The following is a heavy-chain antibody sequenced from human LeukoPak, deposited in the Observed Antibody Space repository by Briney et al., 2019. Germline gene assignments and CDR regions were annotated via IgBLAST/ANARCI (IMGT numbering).Heavy chain of an antibody. CDR2: INPNSGGT. CDR3: ARGLAWCSSTSCYILYYFDY. J-gene: IGHJ4*02. Sequence: ASAKVSCKASGYTFTGYYMHWVRQAPGQGLEWMGWINPNSGGTNYAQKFQGRVTMTRDTSISTAYMELSRLRSDDTAVYYCARGLAWCSSTSCYILYYFDYWGQGTLVTVSS. CDR1: GYTFTGYY. D-gene: IGHD2-2*02. V-gene: IGHV1-2*02.